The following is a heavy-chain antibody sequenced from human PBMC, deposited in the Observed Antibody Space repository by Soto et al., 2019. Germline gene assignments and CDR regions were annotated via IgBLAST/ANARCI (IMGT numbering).Heavy chain of an antibody. D-gene: IGHD6-19*01. V-gene: IGHV4-4*07. CDR2: IYTSASI. CDR3: ARDREAGYNFYYGMDV. Sequence: SETLSLTGSVSGADINTYSWTWIRQPAGKGLEWIGRIYTSASINYNPSLRGRVTLSVDTSTNQVSLKLASVTAADTAVYYCARDREAGYNFYYGMDVWGQGTTVTVSS. J-gene: IGHJ6*02. CDR1: GADINTYS.